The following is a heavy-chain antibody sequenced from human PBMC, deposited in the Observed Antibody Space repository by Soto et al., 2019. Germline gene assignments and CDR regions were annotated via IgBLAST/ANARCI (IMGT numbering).Heavy chain of an antibody. CDR2: INHSGST. J-gene: IGHJ4*02. CDR3: ARDKITGLFDY. V-gene: IGHV4-34*01. CDR1: GGSISGYY. D-gene: IGHD2-8*02. Sequence: SETLSLTCTVSGGSISGYYGTWIRQPPGTGLEWIGEINHSGSTNYNPSLKSRVTISVDTSKNQFSLKLTSVTAADTAVYYCARDKITGLFDYWGQGTLVTVS.